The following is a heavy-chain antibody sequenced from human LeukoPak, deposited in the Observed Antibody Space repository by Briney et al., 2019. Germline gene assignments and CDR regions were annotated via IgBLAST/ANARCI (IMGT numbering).Heavy chain of an antibody. J-gene: IGHJ4*02. CDR2: ISYDGSNK. CDR1: GFTFSSYA. Sequence: QPGRSLRLSCAASGFTFSSYAMHRVRQAPGKGLEWVAVISYDGSNKYYADSVKGRFTISRDNSKNTLYLQMNSLRAEDTAVYYCARDGDYYDSSGYYSSGLDYWGQGTLVTVSS. CDR3: ARDGDYYDSSGYYSSGLDY. D-gene: IGHD3-22*01. V-gene: IGHV3-30-3*01.